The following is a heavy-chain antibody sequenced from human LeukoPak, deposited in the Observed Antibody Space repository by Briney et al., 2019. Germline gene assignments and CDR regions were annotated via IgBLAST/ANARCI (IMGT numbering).Heavy chain of an antibody. V-gene: IGHV4-4*07. D-gene: IGHD3-22*01. Sequence: SETLSLTCSVSGASITRYYWTWIRQPVGKGLEWFGRLYTNGTANYNPSLRSRVTMSRDTSRNQFSLKLASVTAADTAVYYCARLLGSSGYAGDWYFDLWGPGALVTVSS. CDR1: GASITRYY. J-gene: IGHJ2*01. CDR3: ARLLGSSGYAGDWYFDL. CDR2: LYTNGTA.